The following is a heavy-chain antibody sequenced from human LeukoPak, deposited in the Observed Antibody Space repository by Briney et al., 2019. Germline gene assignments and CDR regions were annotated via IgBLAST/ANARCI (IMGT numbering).Heavy chain of an antibody. D-gene: IGHD2-8*01. CDR2: ISYDGAKE. J-gene: IGHJ3*02. CDR1: GFTFSSYF. CDR3: ARGQDLEVMVYAPIGAFDI. V-gene: IGHV3-30*01. Sequence: GGSLRLSCAVSGFTFSSYFMHWVRQAPGKGLEWVAVISYDGAKEYYAASVKGRFTISRDNSKNTLYLQMNSLRVEDTAVYYCARGQDLEVMVYAPIGAFDIWGQGTMVTVSS.